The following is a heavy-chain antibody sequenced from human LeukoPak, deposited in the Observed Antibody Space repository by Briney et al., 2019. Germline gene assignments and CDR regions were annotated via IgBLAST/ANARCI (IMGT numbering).Heavy chain of an antibody. D-gene: IGHD3-22*01. CDR2: IIPIFGTA. J-gene: IGHJ5*02. CDR3: ARDPSGDYYDSSGYYYVYWFDP. Sequence: SVNVSFKASGGTFIIYAISWVRQAPGQGLEWMGGIIPIFGTANYAQKFQGRVTITTDESTSTAYMELSSLRSEDTAVYYCARDPSGDYYDSSGYYYVYWFDPWGQGTLVTVSS. V-gene: IGHV1-69*05. CDR1: GGTFIIYA.